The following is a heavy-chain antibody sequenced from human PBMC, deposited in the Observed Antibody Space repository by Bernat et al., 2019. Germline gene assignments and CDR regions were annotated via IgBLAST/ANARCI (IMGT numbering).Heavy chain of an antibody. CDR2: INTNTGNP. J-gene: IGHJ6*03. CDR1: GYTFTSYA. V-gene: IGHV7-4-1*02. D-gene: IGHD6-13*01. Sequence: QVQLVQSGSELKKPGASVKVSCKASGYTFTSYAMNWVRQAPGQGLEWMGWINTNTGNPTYAQGFTGRFVFSLDTSVSTAYLQISSLKAEDTAAYYCARGAIAAAGTSQNYYYYYYMDVWGKGTTVTVSS. CDR3: ARGAIAAAGTSQNYYYYYYMDV.